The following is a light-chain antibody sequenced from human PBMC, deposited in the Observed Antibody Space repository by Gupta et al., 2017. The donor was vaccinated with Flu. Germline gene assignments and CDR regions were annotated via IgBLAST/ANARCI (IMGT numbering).Light chain of an antibody. Sequence: VPISCTGSSSNSGADFAVHWSQQLPATAPKLLIYANNNRPSGVPDRFSGSKSGTSASLAITGLQAEDEADYYCQSYDSSLGGYVFGTGTEVTVL. V-gene: IGLV1-40*01. CDR3: QSYDSSLGGYV. CDR2: ANN. CDR1: SSNSGADFA. J-gene: IGLJ1*01.